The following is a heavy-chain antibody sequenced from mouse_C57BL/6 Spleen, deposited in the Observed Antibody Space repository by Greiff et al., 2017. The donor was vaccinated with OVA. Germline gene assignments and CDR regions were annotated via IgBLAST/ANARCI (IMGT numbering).Heavy chain of an antibody. D-gene: IGHD1-1*01. CDR3: AVNYYGSSWYFDV. CDR2: IYPGDGDT. V-gene: IGHV1-82*01. Sequence: QVQLQQSGPELVKPGASVKISCKASGYAFSSSWMNWVKQRPGKGLEWIGRIYPGDGDTNYNGKFKGKAKLTADKSSSTAYMQLSSLTSEDSAVYFCAVNYYGSSWYFDVWGTGTTVTVSS. J-gene: IGHJ1*03. CDR1: GYAFSSSW.